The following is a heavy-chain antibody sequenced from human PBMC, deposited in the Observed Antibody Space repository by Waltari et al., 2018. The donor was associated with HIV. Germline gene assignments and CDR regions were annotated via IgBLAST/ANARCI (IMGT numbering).Heavy chain of an antibody. CDR3: ARGGHCSGISCYTGDYSYGLDV. CDR2: INTDGSST. J-gene: IGHJ6*02. V-gene: IGHV3-74*01. CDR1: GFPFSSYC. Sequence: EVQLVESGGGLVQPGGSLRLSCAASGFPFSSYCIHWVRQAPGKGLVWVSRINTDGSSTSYADSVKGRFTISRDNAKNTLYLQMNSLRAEDTAVYYCARGGHCSGISCYTGDYSYGLDVWGQGTTVTVSS. D-gene: IGHD2-2*02.